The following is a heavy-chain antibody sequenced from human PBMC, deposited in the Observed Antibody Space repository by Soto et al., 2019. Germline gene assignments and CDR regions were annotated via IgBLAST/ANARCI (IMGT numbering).Heavy chain of an antibody. CDR3: APTLGSSNYGAFHI. CDR1: GYTFTSYD. CDR2: INPSGDST. J-gene: IGHJ3*02. Sequence: ASVKVSCKASGYTFTSYDIHWVRQTPGQGLQWMGMINPSGDSTTYAQRFQGRVTLTRDTSTTTVYMELSSLRSEDTAIYYCAPTLGSSNYGAFHIWGQGTMVTVSS. V-gene: IGHV1-46*03. D-gene: IGHD3-10*01.